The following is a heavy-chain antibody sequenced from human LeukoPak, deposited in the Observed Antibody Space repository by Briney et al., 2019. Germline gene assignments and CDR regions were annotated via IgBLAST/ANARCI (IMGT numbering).Heavy chain of an antibody. CDR2: FDPEDGET. V-gene: IGHV1-24*01. J-gene: IGHJ4*02. CDR1: GYTLTELS. D-gene: IGHD3-10*01. Sequence: EASVKDSCKVSGYTLTELSMHWVRQAPGKGLEWMGGFDPEDGETIYAQKFQGRVTMTEDTSTDTAYMELSSLRSEDTAVYYCATLPRGFGELPPDYWGQGTLVTVSS. CDR3: ATLPRGFGELPPDY.